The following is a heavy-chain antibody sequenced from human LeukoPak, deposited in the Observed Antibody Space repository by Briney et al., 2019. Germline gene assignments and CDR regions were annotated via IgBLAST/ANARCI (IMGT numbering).Heavy chain of an antibody. CDR2: IYYSGST. Sequence: SETLSLTCTVSGGSISSGGYYWSWIRQHPGKGLEWIGYIYYSGSTYYNPSLKSRVTISVDTSKNQFSLKLSSVTAAHTAVYYCARDLDSYGNFDYWGQGTLVTVSS. D-gene: IGHD5-18*01. J-gene: IGHJ4*02. CDR3: ARDLDSYGNFDY. CDR1: GGSISSGGYY. V-gene: IGHV4-31*03.